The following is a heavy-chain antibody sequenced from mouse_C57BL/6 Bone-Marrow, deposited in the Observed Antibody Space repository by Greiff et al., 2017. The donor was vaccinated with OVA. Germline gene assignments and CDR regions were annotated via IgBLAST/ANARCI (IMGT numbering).Heavy chain of an antibody. CDR2: INPSSGYT. CDR1: GYTFTIYT. CDR3: AREDGNWFAY. J-gene: IGHJ3*01. Sequence: VKLVESGAELARPGASVKMSCKASGYTFTIYTMHWVKQRPGQGLEWIGYINPSSGYTKYNQKFKDKATLTADKSSSTAYMQLSSLTSEDSAVYYCAREDGNWFAYWGQGTLVTVSA. V-gene: IGHV1-4*01. D-gene: IGHD2-1*01.